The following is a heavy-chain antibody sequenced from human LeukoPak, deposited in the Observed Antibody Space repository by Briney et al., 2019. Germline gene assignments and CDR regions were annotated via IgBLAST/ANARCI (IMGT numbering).Heavy chain of an antibody. Sequence: PGGSLRLSCAASGFTFCSYEMNWVRQAPGKGLEWVSYISRSGSTISYADSVKGRFTISRDNAKNSLYLQMNSLRAEDTAVYYCARDPWTQLWSFDHWGQGTLVTVSS. J-gene: IGHJ4*02. CDR3: ARDPWTQLWSFDH. CDR2: ISRSGSTI. V-gene: IGHV3-48*03. D-gene: IGHD5-18*01. CDR1: GFTFCSYE.